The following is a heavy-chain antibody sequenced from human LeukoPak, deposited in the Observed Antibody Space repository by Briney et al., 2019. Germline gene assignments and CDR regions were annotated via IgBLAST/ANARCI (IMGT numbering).Heavy chain of an antibody. CDR2: IYTSGST. D-gene: IGHD5-24*01. CDR3: ARVMAVNPDWFDP. V-gene: IGHV4-61*02. J-gene: IGHJ5*02. Sequence: PSQTLSLTCTVSGGSISSESYYWSWIRQPAGKGLEWIGRIYTSGSTNYNPSLKSRGTISVDTSKNQFSLKLNSVTAADTAVYYCARVMAVNPDWFDPWGQGTLVTVSS. CDR1: GGSISSESYY.